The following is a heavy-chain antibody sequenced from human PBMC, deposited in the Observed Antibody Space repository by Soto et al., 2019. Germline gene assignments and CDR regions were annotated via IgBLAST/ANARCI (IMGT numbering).Heavy chain of an antibody. CDR3: AKGPSGGKGFYFDY. CDR1: GGAFSNYG. J-gene: IGHJ4*02. D-gene: IGHD2-15*01. Sequence: PGRSHRLRYAAAGGAFSNYGMSWVRLAPGKGLEWVSSISGSGSGTYYADSVKGRFTISRDNSKNTLYLQVNSLTAEDTALYYCAKGPSGGKGFYFDYWGQGALVTVSS. V-gene: IGHV3-23*01. CDR2: ISGSGSGT.